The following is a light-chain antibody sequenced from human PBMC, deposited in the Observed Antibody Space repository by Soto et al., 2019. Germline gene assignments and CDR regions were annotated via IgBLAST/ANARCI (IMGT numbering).Light chain of an antibody. J-gene: IGLJ1*01. V-gene: IGLV1-40*01. Sequence: QSVLTQPPSVSGAPGQRVTISCTGSSSNIGAGYDVHWYQQLPGTAPKLLIYGNSNRPSGVPDRFSGSKSGTPASLGITGLKAEDEGDYYCQSYDSSLSGYDCGTGTKLTVL. CDR2: GNS. CDR3: QSYDSSLSGYD. CDR1: SSNIGAGYD.